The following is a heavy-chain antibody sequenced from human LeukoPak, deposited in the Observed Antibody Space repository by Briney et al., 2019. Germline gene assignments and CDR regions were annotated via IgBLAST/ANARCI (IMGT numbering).Heavy chain of an antibody. D-gene: IGHD7-27*01. Sequence: ASVKVSCQALGYTFTDHYFHWLRQAPGQGVEWMGWIHPGRGDTNIAQKFQGRVSLTRDMSISPAYMELSRLTSDDTAVYYCARDHNWGPDYWGRGTLVSVSS. CDR2: IHPGRGDT. J-gene: IGHJ4*02. CDR3: ARDHNWGPDY. CDR1: GYTFTDHY. V-gene: IGHV1-2*02.